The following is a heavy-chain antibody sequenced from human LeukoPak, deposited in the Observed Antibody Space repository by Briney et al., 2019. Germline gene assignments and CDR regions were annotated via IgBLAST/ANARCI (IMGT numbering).Heavy chain of an antibody. Sequence: GGSLRLSCAASGFTFSSYSMNWVRQAPGKGLEWVSYVSSSSSTIYYADSVKGRFTISRDNAKNSLYLQMNSLRAEDTAVYYCARVFKYYYGSGSYYNALGFDAFDIWGQGTMVTVSS. V-gene: IGHV3-48*01. CDR1: GFTFSSYS. D-gene: IGHD3-10*01. CDR2: VSSSSSTI. CDR3: ARVFKYYYGSGSYYNALGFDAFDI. J-gene: IGHJ3*02.